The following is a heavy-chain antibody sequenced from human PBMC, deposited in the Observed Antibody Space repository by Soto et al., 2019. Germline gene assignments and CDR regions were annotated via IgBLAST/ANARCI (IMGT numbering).Heavy chain of an antibody. CDR1: GFTFNNYN. CDR3: ARESCPADTSWGCYGMDV. J-gene: IGHJ6*02. V-gene: IGHV3-21*01. Sequence: EVQLVESGGGLVKPGGSLRLSCAASGFTFNNYNMNWVRQTPGKGLEWVASISGYSTLIYYADSVKGRFTISRDNAKNSLFLQMNSLRVEDTAVYYCARESCPADTSWGCYGMDVWGQGTTVTVSS. D-gene: IGHD1-26*01. CDR2: ISGYSTLI.